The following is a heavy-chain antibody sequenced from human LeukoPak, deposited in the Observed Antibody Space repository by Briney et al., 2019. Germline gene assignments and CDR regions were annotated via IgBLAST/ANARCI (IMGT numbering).Heavy chain of an antibody. CDR1: GFTFDDYA. J-gene: IGHJ6*03. CDR3: AKFYGSGSYSSGYYYMDV. V-gene: IGHV3-9*01. D-gene: IGHD3-10*01. Sequence: GRSLRLSCAASGFTFDDYAMHWVRQAPGKGLEWVSGISWNSGSIGYADSVKGRFTISRDNAKNSLYLQMNSLRAEDTALYYCAKFYGSGSYSSGYYYMDVWGKGTTVTISS. CDR2: ISWNSGSI.